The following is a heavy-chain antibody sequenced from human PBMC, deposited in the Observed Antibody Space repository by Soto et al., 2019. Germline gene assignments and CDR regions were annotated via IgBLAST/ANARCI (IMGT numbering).Heavy chain of an antibody. J-gene: IGHJ5*02. Sequence: GGSLRLSCAASGFTFSSYSMNWVRQAPGKGLEWVSSISSSSSYIYYADSVKGRFTISRDNAKNSLYLQMNSLRDEDTAVYYCARDVSGLNWFDPWGQGTLVTVSS. V-gene: IGHV3-21*01. D-gene: IGHD5-12*01. CDR2: ISSSSSYI. CDR3: ARDVSGLNWFDP. CDR1: GFTFSSYS.